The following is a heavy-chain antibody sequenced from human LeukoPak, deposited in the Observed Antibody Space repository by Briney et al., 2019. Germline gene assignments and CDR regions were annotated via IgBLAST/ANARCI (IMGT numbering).Heavy chain of an antibody. CDR1: GFTFSNYF. CDR2: IASDGSHT. CDR3: ARERQDTVIHSGAFDI. V-gene: IGHV3-30*04. D-gene: IGHD2-21*02. Sequence: PGRSLRLSCAASGFTFSNYFMHWVRQAPGKGLEWVADIASDGSHTFYVESVKGRFTISRDNSKNTLYLQVNSLRAEDTAVYFCARERQDTVIHSGAFDIWGQGTMVTVSS. J-gene: IGHJ3*02.